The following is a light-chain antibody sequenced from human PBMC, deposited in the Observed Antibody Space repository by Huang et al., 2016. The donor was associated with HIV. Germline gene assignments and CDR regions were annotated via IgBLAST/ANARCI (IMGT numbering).Light chain of an antibody. J-gene: IGKJ1*01. Sequence: EIVLTQSPGTLSLSPGERATLSCGARRSVSSSYLAWYHQKPGQAPRLLSYGGSSRATGIPDRFSGSGSGTDFTLTISRLEPEDFAVYYCQQYGSSLWTFGQGTKVEIK. V-gene: IGKV3-20*01. CDR1: RSVSSSY. CDR3: QQYGSSLWT. CDR2: GGS.